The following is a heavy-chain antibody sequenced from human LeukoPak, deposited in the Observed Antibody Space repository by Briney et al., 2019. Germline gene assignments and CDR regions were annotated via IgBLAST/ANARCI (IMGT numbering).Heavy chain of an antibody. J-gene: IGHJ6*03. CDR3: ARVSLYSPGHYYYMDV. D-gene: IGHD1-26*01. Sequence: GASVKVSCKASGSTFSDYHINWVRQASGQGPEWMGWINPKSGDAKYGQAFQGRVTMTRDTSISTAYMELNRLRFDDTAMYYCARVSLYSPGHYYYMDVWGKGTTVTVSS. V-gene: IGHV1-2*02. CDR2: INPKSGDA. CDR1: GSTFSDYH.